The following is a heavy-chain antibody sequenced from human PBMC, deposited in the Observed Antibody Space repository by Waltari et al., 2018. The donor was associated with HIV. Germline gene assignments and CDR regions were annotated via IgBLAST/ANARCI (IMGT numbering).Heavy chain of an antibody. Sequence: EVQLVESGGGLVKPGGSLRLSCAASGFTFSSSRINWVRQAPGKGLEWVSSISSSSSYIYYADSVKGRFTISRDNAKNSLYLQMNSLRAEDTAVYYCARDSGRGSRQWPLDYWGQGTLVTVSS. CDR2: ISSSSSYI. CDR1: GFTFSSSR. V-gene: IGHV3-21*01. J-gene: IGHJ4*02. D-gene: IGHD6-19*01. CDR3: ARDSGRGSRQWPLDY.